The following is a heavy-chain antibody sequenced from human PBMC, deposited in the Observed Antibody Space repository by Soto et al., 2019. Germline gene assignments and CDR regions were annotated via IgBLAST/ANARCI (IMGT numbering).Heavy chain of an antibody. CDR3: ARGPLGYFDWLRVGPFDY. D-gene: IGHD3-9*01. CDR2: INHSGST. CDR1: GVSFSGYY. V-gene: IGHV4-34*01. J-gene: IGHJ4*02. Sequence: SETLSLTCAVYGVSFSGYYWSWIRQPPGKGLEWIGEINHSGSTNYNPSLKSRVTISVDTSKNQFSLKLSSVTAADTAVYYCARGPLGYFDWLRVGPFDYWGQGTLVTVSS.